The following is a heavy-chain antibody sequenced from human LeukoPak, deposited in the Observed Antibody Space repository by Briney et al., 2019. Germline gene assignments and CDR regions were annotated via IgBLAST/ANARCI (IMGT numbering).Heavy chain of an antibody. CDR2: ISGSGGST. J-gene: IGHJ6*03. V-gene: IGHV3-23*01. CDR1: GFTFSSYG. CDR3: ARDLRQLVKGAYYYYYMDV. D-gene: IGHD6-13*01. Sequence: GGSLRLSCAASGFTFSSYGMSWVRQAPGKGLEWVSAISGSGGSTYYADSVKGRFTISRDNSKNTLYLQMNSLRSDDTAVYYCARDLRQLVKGAYYYYYMDVWGKGTTVTISS.